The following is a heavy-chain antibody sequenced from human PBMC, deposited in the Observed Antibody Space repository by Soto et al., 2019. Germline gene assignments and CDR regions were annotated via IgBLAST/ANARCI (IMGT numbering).Heavy chain of an antibody. CDR2: IIPSFGTA. Sequence: QVQLVQSGAEVKKPGSSVKVSCKASGFTFSNYAISWVRQAPGQGLEWMGGIIPSFGTANDAQNFQDRVTITADKSTSTAYLEMRSLRSEDTTVYYCARTLYYYDSSVYYVTSEYFPHWGQGTLVSVSS. CDR3: ARTLYYYDSSVYYVTSEYFPH. J-gene: IGHJ1*01. V-gene: IGHV1-69*06. CDR1: GFTFSNYA. D-gene: IGHD3-22*01.